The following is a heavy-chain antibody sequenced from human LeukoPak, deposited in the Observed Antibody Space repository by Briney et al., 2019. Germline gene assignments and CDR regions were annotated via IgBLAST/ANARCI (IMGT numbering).Heavy chain of an antibody. CDR2: ISGSGGST. J-gene: IGHJ4*02. CDR1: GLTFSSYA. V-gene: IGHV3-23*01. CDR3: SKRGETGTKYFDY. D-gene: IGHD1-1*01. Sequence: PGGSLRLSCAASGLTFSSYATSWVRQAPGKGLEWVSVISGSGGSTYYADSVKGRFTISRDNSKNTLYLHMNSLRAEDTAVYYCSKRGETGTKYFDYWGQGTLVTVSS.